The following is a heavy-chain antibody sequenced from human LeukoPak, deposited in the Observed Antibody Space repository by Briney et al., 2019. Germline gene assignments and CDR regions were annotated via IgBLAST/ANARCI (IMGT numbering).Heavy chain of an antibody. CDR3: ARVSPGIAVAGPGGYFDY. J-gene: IGHJ4*02. CDR2: INHSGST. D-gene: IGHD6-19*01. Sequence: PSETLSLTCAVYGGSFSGYYWSWIRQPPGKGLEWIGEINHSGSTNYNPSLKSRVTISVDTSKNQFSLKLSSVTAADTAVYYCARVSPGIAVAGPGGYFDYWGQGTLVTVSS. V-gene: IGHV4-34*01. CDR1: GGSFSGYY.